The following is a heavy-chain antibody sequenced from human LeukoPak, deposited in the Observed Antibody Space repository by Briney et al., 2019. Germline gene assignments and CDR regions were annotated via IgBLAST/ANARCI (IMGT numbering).Heavy chain of an antibody. Sequence: GRTLRLSCAASGFTFSSYAMHWVRQAPGKGLEWVAVISYDGNNKYYEASVKGRLTITRDNSKNTLYLQMNSLRDEDTAVYYCARDSSGFDYWGQGTLDPVSS. CDR1: GFTFSSYA. CDR2: ISYDGNNK. J-gene: IGHJ4*02. D-gene: IGHD6-19*01. CDR3: ARDSSGFDY. V-gene: IGHV3-30-3*01.